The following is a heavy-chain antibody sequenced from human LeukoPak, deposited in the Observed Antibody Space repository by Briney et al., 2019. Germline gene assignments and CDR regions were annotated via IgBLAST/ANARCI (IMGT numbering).Heavy chain of an antibody. CDR1: GYPIDNAYY. Sequence: SETLSLTCGVSGYPIDNAYYWVWIRQPPGKGLEWIGSLYHPDSTYYNPSLKSRVTMSVDTSRNQFSLRLSFVTAADTAVYYCARQYDSYFYYYLDLWGTGTTVTVSS. D-gene: IGHD2-2*01. V-gene: IGHV4-38-2*01. CDR3: ARQYDSYFYYYLDL. CDR2: LYHPDST. J-gene: IGHJ6*03.